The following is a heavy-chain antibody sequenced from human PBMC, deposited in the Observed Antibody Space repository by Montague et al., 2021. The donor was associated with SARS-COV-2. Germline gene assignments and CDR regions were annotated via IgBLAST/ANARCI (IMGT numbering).Heavy chain of an antibody. CDR3: ARDGGIGDSGSNTWSYYYYGMDV. CDR2: IYTSGST. V-gene: IGHV4-61*02. CDR1: GGSISSGSYC. D-gene: IGHD3-22*01. J-gene: IGHJ6*02. Sequence: TLSLTCTVSGGSISSGSYCWSWIRQPAGKGLEWIGRIYTSGSTNYNPSLKSRVTISVDTSKNQFSLKLSSVTAADTAVYYCARDGGIGDSGSNTWSYYYYGMDVWGQGTTVTVSS.